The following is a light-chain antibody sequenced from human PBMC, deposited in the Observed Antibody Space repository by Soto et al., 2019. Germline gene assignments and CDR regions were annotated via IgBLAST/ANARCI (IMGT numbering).Light chain of an antibody. CDR3: QLTASPLLT. Sequence: IPLTMSPSAVSASVEDRDTITCRASQTIRTYLNWYQQKPGKPPKLLIYAATSLRGGVPSRFSGSGSGTDFTLTINRLQPEDFATYYCQLTASPLLTFGQGTRLEIK. CDR1: QTIRTY. J-gene: IGKJ5*01. CDR2: AAT. V-gene: IGKV1-39*01.